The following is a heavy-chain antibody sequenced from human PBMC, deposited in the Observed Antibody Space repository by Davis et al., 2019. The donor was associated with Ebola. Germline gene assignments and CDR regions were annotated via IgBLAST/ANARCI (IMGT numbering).Heavy chain of an antibody. V-gene: IGHV1-3*04. D-gene: IGHD3-10*01. CDR2: INTGNGDT. CDR1: GYTFTSYA. J-gene: IGHJ1*01. CDR3: ARSTLWFGELN. Sequence: ASVKVSCKASGYTFTSYAMHWVRQAPGQSLEWMGWINTGNGDTKYSLKFQGRVTITRDTSANLAYMELRSLRSDDTAVYYCARSTLWFGELNWGQGTLVTVSS.